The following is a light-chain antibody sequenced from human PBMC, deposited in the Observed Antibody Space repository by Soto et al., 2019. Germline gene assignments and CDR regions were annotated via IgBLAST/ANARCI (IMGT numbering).Light chain of an antibody. V-gene: IGKV3-20*01. CDR1: QTIRSNH. CDR3: QQYVDSPYT. CDR2: GAS. Sequence: EIVVTQSPGTLSLSPGDGATLSCRASQTIRSNHLAWYQQKPGQVPRLLIFGASSRAAGIPDRFSGSGSGTDFTLTISRLEPEDFAVYYWQQYVDSPYTFGQGTKVEIK. J-gene: IGKJ2*01.